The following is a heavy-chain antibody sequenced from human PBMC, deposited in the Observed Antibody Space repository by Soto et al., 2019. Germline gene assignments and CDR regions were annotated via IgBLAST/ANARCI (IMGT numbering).Heavy chain of an antibody. D-gene: IGHD2-15*01. CDR2: IYYSGST. J-gene: IGHJ4*02. CDR3: ARRKGYCSGGSCYYYFDY. Sequence: SQTLSLTCTVSGGSISSSSYYWGWIRQPPGKGLEWIGSIYYSGSTSYNPSLKSRVTISVDTTKNQFSLKLSSVTAADTAVYYCARRKGYCSGGSCYYYFDYWGQGTLVTVSS. CDR1: GGSISSSSYY. V-gene: IGHV4-39*01.